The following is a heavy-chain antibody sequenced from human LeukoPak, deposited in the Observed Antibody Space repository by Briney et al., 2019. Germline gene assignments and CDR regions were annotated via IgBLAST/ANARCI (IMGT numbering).Heavy chain of an antibody. CDR3: ASSLWFGEYTEYFQY. Sequence: SETLSLTCAVSGASISSSHWWTWVRQPPGKGLEWIGEIYHSGTTNYNPSLKSRGTISVDKSKNQFSLNLSSVTAADTAVYYCASSLWFGEYTEYFQYWGQGTLVTVSS. D-gene: IGHD3-10*01. J-gene: IGHJ1*01. V-gene: IGHV4-4*02. CDR1: GASISSSHW. CDR2: IYHSGTT.